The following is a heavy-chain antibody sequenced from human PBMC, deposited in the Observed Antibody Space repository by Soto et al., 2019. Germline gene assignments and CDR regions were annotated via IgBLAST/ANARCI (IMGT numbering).Heavy chain of an antibody. CDR2: ISGSGGGT. V-gene: IGHV3-23*01. Sequence: GGSLRLSCAASGFTFSSYAMSWVRQAPGKGLEWVSAISGSGGGTYYADSVKGRFTISRDNSKNTLYLQMNSLRAEDTAVYYCAKDREYSSSWYAVGWFDPWGQGTLVTVSS. CDR3: AKDREYSSSWYAVGWFDP. J-gene: IGHJ5*02. CDR1: GFTFSSYA. D-gene: IGHD6-13*01.